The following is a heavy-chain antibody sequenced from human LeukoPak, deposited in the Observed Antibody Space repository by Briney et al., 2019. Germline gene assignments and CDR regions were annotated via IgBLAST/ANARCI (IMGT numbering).Heavy chain of an antibody. Sequence: SVKVSCKASGGTFSSYAISWVRQAPGQGLEWMGGIIPTFGTANYAQKFQGRVTITTDESTSTAYMELSSLRSEDTAVYYCARAQQQLEVQGYYYYYMDVWGKGTTVTVSS. D-gene: IGHD6-13*01. CDR3: ARAQQQLEVQGYYYYYMDV. J-gene: IGHJ6*03. CDR2: IIPTFGTA. CDR1: GGTFSSYA. V-gene: IGHV1-69*05.